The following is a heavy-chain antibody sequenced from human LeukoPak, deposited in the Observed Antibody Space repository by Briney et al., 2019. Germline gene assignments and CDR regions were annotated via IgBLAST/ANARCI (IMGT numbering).Heavy chain of an antibody. CDR3: ANAMIVVVTPNWFDP. Sequence: PGGSLRLSCADSGFTFSSYAMGWVRQAPGKGLEWVSAISGSGGSTYYADSVKGRFTISRDNSKNTLYLQMNSLRAEDTAVYYCANAMIVVVTPNWFDPWGQGTLVTVSS. V-gene: IGHV3-23*01. J-gene: IGHJ5*02. CDR1: GFTFSSYA. CDR2: ISGSGGST. D-gene: IGHD3-22*01.